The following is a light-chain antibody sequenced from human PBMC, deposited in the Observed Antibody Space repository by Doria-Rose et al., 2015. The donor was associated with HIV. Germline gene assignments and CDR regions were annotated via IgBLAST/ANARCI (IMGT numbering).Light chain of an antibody. CDR2: WAS. CDR3: QQYYDTPS. CDR1: QSLLYTSKNY. V-gene: IGKV4-1*01. Sequence: TQSPESLGMSLGERATLNCKSNQSLLYTSKNYLAWYQQKPGQPPKLLIYWASTRQSGVPARFSGSGSGTDFTLTISSLESEDVAVYYCQQYYDTPSFGPWPTVAIK. J-gene: IGKJ3*01.